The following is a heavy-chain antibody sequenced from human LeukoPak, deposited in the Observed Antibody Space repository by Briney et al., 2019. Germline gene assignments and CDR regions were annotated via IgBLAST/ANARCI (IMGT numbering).Heavy chain of an antibody. V-gene: IGHV4-34*01. CDR1: GGSLSGYY. D-gene: IGHD3-3*01. CDR3: ARDSGYDFWSGYHHFDY. J-gene: IGHJ4*02. Sequence: PSETLSLICGVWGGSLSGYYGRWLREPPGGGLEGSGEINHSGSTNYNPSLKTRVTISVDTSKNLFSLKLSSVTAADTAVYYCARDSGYDFWSGYHHFDYWGQGTLVTVSS. CDR2: INHSGST.